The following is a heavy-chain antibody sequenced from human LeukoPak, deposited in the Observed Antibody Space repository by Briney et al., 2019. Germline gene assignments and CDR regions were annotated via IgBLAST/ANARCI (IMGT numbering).Heavy chain of an antibody. CDR1: GGTSSSYA. CDR2: IIPIFGTA. D-gene: IGHD3-10*01. J-gene: IGHJ3*02. V-gene: IGHV1-69*05. CDR3: AREVTMVRGVIHSDAFDI. Sequence: ASVKVSCKASGGTSSSYAISWVRQAPGQGLEWMGGIIPIFGTANYAQKFQGRVTITTDESTSTAYMELSSLRSEDTAVYYCAREVTMVRGVIHSDAFDIWGQGTMVTVSS.